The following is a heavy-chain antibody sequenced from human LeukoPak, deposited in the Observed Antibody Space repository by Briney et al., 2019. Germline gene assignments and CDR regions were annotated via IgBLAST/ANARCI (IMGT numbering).Heavy chain of an antibody. D-gene: IGHD3-22*01. V-gene: IGHV1-8*01. CDR1: GYTFAGYD. Sequence: GASVKVSCKASGYTFAGYDINWVRQATGQGLEWMGWMNPNSGNANSAQKFQGRVTITRDTSASTAYMELSSLRSEDTAVYYCARDSRWYYYDSSGYYPFGYWGQGTLVTVSS. CDR3: ARDSRWYYYDSSGYYPFGY. CDR2: MNPNSGNA. J-gene: IGHJ4*02.